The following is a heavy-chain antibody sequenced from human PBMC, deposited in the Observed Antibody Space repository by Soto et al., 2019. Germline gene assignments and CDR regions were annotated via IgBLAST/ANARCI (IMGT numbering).Heavy chain of an antibody. CDR1: GGSISSYY. Sequence: LSLTCTVSGGSISSYYWSWIRQPPGKGLEWIGYIYYSGSTNYNPSLKSRVTISVDTSKNQFSLKLSSVTAADTAVYYCARDYTQEWSSSWSRPGYYYYGMDVWGQGTTVTVS. CDR2: IYYSGST. CDR3: ARDYTQEWSSSWSRPGYYYYGMDV. V-gene: IGHV4-59*01. D-gene: IGHD6-13*01. J-gene: IGHJ6*02.